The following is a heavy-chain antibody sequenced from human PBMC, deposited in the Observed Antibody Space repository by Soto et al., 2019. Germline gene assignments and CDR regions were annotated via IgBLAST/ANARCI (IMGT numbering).Heavy chain of an antibody. CDR3: TRERRSDTPIS. Sequence: QVQLVQSGAEVKKPGASVKVSCKASGYTFTNYGISWLRQAPGQGLEWMGWISANNGNTNYEQKLQGRVTMTTHTSTSTAYMELRRLSSDDTAVYYWTRERRSDTPISWAQGALVSFS. D-gene: IGHD1-26*01. J-gene: IGHJ1*01. CDR1: GYTFTNYG. CDR2: ISANNGNT. V-gene: IGHV1-18*01.